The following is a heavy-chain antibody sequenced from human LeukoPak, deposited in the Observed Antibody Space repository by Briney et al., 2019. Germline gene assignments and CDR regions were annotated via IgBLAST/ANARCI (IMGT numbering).Heavy chain of an antibody. V-gene: IGHV3-30*02. CDR3: AKDSSNWAFDY. D-gene: IGHD6-13*01. J-gene: IGHJ4*02. CDR2: IRYDGSNK. CDR1: GFTFTSSG. Sequence: RGSLRLSCAASGFTFTSSGMHWVRQAPGKGLEWVAFIRYDGSNKYYADSVKGPFTISRDNFQNTLYLQMNSLRPEDTAVYYCAKDSSNWAFDYWGQGTLVRVSS.